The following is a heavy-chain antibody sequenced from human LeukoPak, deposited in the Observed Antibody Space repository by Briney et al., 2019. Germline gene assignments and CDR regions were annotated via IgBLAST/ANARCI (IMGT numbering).Heavy chain of an antibody. V-gene: IGHV3-33*08. CDR1: GFTFSNAW. J-gene: IGHJ4*02. Sequence: GGSLRLSCVASGFTFSNAWMSWVRQAPGKGLEWVAVVWYDESNDYYADSVKGRFTISRDNSKNTLYLQMNSLRAEDTAVYYCARGVGYYDSSGTIDYWGQGTLVTVSS. CDR3: ARGVGYYDSSGTIDY. CDR2: VWYDESND. D-gene: IGHD3-22*01.